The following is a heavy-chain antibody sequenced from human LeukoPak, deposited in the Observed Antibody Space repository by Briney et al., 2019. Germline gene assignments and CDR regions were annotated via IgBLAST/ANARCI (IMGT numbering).Heavy chain of an antibody. CDR1: RFTFSNYG. J-gene: IGHJ4*02. D-gene: IGHD3-10*01. V-gene: IGHV3-30*02. Sequence: GGSLTLSCAASRFTFSNYGMHWVRQAPGRGLGWVAIIRYDGSNKYYAGSVKGRFTLSRDNSKNTLYLQMNSLRAEDTAVYYCAKGAHYFGSGSFRRGHYFDSWGQGTLVTVSS. CDR3: AKGAHYFGSGSFRRGHYFDS. CDR2: IRYDGSNK.